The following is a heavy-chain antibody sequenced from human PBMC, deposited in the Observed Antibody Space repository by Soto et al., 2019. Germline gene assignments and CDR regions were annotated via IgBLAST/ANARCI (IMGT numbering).Heavy chain of an antibody. Sequence: QLQLQESGPGLVKPSETLSLTCTVSGGSISSSSYYWGWIRQPPGKGLEWIGSIYYSGSTYYNPSLKIRFTISVDTSKNQFSLKLSSVTAADTAVYYCASLPPYYDILTGYYAYYYYMDVWGKGTTVTVSS. CDR2: IYYSGST. V-gene: IGHV4-39*01. D-gene: IGHD3-9*01. CDR1: GGSISSSSYY. J-gene: IGHJ6*03. CDR3: ASLPPYYDILTGYYAYYYYMDV.